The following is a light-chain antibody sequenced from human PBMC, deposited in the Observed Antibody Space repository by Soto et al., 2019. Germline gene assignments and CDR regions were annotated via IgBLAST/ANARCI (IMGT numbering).Light chain of an antibody. Sequence: QSVLTQPASVSGSPEQSITISCTGTSSDVGGYKYVSWYQQLPGRAPKLIISEVSNRPSGVSDRFTGSKSGNTASLTISGLQTDDEADYYCQSFDTSLNGYVFGSGTKVTVL. CDR2: EVS. CDR1: SSDVGGYKY. V-gene: IGLV2-14*01. J-gene: IGLJ1*01. CDR3: QSFDTSLNGYV.